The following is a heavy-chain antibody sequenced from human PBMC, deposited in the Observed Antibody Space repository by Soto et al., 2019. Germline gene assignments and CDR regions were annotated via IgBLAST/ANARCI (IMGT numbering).Heavy chain of an antibody. CDR1: GFTFSSFA. CDR3: AGPGYSSQDY. V-gene: IGHV3-23*01. J-gene: IGHJ4*02. CDR2: ISGGGDGT. Sequence: TGGSLRLSCAASGFTFSSFALSWVRQAPEKGLEWVSAISGGGDGTDYADSVKGRFTISRDNSKNTLYLQMNSLRAEDTAVYYCAGPGYSSQDYWGQGALVTVSS. D-gene: IGHD5-18*01.